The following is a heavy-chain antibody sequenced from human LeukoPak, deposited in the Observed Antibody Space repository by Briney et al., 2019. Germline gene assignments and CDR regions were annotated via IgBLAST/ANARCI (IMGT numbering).Heavy chain of an antibody. CDR3: ARVAAAGLGYFQH. J-gene: IGHJ1*01. Sequence: SQTLSLTCTVSGGSMNSGSYYWSWIRQPPGKGLEWIGYIYYSGSTNYNPSLKSRVTISVDTSKNQFSLKLSSVTAADTAVYYCARVAAAGLGYFQHWGQGTLVTVSS. CDR2: IYYSGST. V-gene: IGHV4-61*01. D-gene: IGHD6-13*01. CDR1: GGSMNSGSYY.